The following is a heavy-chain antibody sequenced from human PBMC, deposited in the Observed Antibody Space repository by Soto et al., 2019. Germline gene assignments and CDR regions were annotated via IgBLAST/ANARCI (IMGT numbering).Heavy chain of an antibody. V-gene: IGHV3-21*01. Sequence: PGGSLRLSCAASGLTFSSYSMNLVRQAPGKWLEWVSSISSGSSYIYYADSVKGRFTISRDNAKNSLYLQMNSLRAEDTAVYYCERPPPDDWIDAAVDIGGQSTMVTVSS. CDR3: ERPPPDDWIDAAVDI. CDR1: GLTFSSYS. CDR2: ISSGSSYI. J-gene: IGHJ3*02. D-gene: IGHD3-9*01.